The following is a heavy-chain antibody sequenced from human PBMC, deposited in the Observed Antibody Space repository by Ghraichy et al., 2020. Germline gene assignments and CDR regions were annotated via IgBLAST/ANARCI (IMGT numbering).Heavy chain of an antibody. Sequence: GGSLRLSCAASGFTFTNYAMSWVRQAPGKGLEWVSTISGSGGGSTYYADSVKGRFAISRDISRNTLYLQMNSLRAEDTAVYHCAKGREYYFSMDVWGKGTTVTVSS. V-gene: IGHV3-23*01. J-gene: IGHJ6*03. CDR1: GFTFTNYA. CDR3: AKGREYYFSMDV. CDR2: ISGSGGGST.